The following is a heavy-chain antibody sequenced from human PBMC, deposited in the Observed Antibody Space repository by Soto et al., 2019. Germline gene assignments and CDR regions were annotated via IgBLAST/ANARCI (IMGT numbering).Heavy chain of an antibody. D-gene: IGHD3-22*01. Sequence: GGSLRLSCAASGFTFSDYYMSWIRQAPGKGLEWISYIRSSGDIIYYADSVKGRFTISRDDAKNSLYLQMNSLRAEDTAVYYCARDLGYYDSSGYFDYWGQGTLVTVSP. V-gene: IGHV3-11*01. J-gene: IGHJ4*02. CDR3: ARDLGYYDSSGYFDY. CDR2: IRSSGDII. CDR1: GFTFSDYY.